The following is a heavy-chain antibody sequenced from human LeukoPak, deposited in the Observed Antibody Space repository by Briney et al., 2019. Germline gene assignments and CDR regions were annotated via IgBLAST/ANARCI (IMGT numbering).Heavy chain of an antibody. J-gene: IGHJ5*02. CDR3: ARAMVRGDRANTGFDP. Sequence: SETLSLTCTVSGGSISSSSYYWGWIRQPPGKGLEWIGSIYYSGSTYYNPSLKSRVTISVDTSKNQFSLKLSSVTAADTAVYYCARAMVRGDRANTGFDPWGQGTLVTVSS. CDR2: IYYSGST. V-gene: IGHV4-39*07. D-gene: IGHD3-10*01. CDR1: GGSISSSSYY.